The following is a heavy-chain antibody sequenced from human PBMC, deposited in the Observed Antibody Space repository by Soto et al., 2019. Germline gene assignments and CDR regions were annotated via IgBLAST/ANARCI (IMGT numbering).Heavy chain of an antibody. CDR3: ASHSSPLDSSGYYYFDY. CDR2: ISYDGSNK. Sequence: GGSLRLSCAASGFTFSSYAMHWVRQAPGKGLEWVAVISYDGSNKYYADSVKGRFTISRDNSKNTLYLQMNSLRAEDTAVYYCASHSSPLDSSGYYYFDYWGQGTLVTVSS. V-gene: IGHV3-30-3*01. J-gene: IGHJ4*02. CDR1: GFTFSSYA. D-gene: IGHD3-22*01.